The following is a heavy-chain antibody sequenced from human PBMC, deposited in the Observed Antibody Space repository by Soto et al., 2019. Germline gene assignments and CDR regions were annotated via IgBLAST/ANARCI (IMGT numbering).Heavy chain of an antibody. V-gene: IGHV3-23*01. CDR3: AILWGYCGGDCFSWGFQH. D-gene: IGHD2-21*02. Sequence: GGSLRLSCAASGFTFSDYAMGWVRQAPGKGLEWVSGLSGSGSNTYYAGSVKGRFTISRDNPTDTLYLQMNNLRAEDTAVYFCAILWGYCGGDCFSWGFQHWGQGTLVTVSS. J-gene: IGHJ1*01. CDR1: GFTFSDYA. CDR2: LSGSGSNT.